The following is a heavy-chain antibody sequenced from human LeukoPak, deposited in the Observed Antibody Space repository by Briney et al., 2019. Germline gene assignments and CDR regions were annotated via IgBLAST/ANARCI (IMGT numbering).Heavy chain of an antibody. CDR3: AGTYYDILTGPKNWLDP. CDR1: GFTFSSYG. CDR2: IRYDGSNK. V-gene: IGHV3-30*02. J-gene: IGHJ5*02. Sequence: PGKSLRLSCAASGFTFSSYGMHWVRQAPGKGLEWVAFIRYDGSNKYYADSVKGRFTMSRDNSKNTLYLQMNSLRAEDTGVYYCAGTYYDILTGPKNWLDPWGQGTLGTVSS. D-gene: IGHD3-9*01.